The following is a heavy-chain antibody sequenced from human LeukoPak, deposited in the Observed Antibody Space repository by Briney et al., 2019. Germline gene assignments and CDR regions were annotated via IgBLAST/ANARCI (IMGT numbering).Heavy chain of an antibody. V-gene: IGHV4-59*01. J-gene: IGHJ2*01. CDR3: ARVYFSSTYDYWYFDL. CDR1: GGSISSYY. D-gene: IGHD6-13*01. CDR2: IYYSGST. Sequence: SETLSLTCTVSGGSISSYYWSWIRQPPGKGLEWIGCIYYSGSTNYNPSLKSRVTISIGTSKNQFSLRLSSVTAADTAVYYCARVYFSSTYDYWYFDLWGRGTLVTVSS.